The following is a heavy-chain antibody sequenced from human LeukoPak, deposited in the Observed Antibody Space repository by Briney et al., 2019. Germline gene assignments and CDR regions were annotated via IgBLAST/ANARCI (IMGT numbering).Heavy chain of an antibody. D-gene: IGHD3-22*01. J-gene: IGHJ3*02. CDR2: IYTSGST. Sequence: SETLSLTCTVSGASISRSYWSWIRQPAGKGLEWIGRIYTSGSTNYNPPLKSRVTMSLDTSKSQFSLKLSSVTAADTAVYYCARDLNDSRGYWEAFDIWGQGTMVTVSS. CDR3: ARDLNDSRGYWEAFDI. V-gene: IGHV4-4*07. CDR1: GASISRSY.